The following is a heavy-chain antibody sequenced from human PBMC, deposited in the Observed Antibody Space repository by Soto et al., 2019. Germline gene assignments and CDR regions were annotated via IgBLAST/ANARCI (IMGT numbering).Heavy chain of an antibody. J-gene: IGHJ5*02. CDR1: GFIFENFG. V-gene: IGHV3-23*01. CDR2: ISGSGFKK. CDR3: AKNQGVELVPLATVDWFDP. Sequence: GGSLRLSCAASGFIFENFGMSWVRQALGKGLEWISSISGSGFKKYYADSVKGRFTISRDNSKSTVYLELNNLSAEDTAVYHCAKNQGVELVPLATVDWFDPWGQGSVVTVSS. D-gene: IGHD1-26*01.